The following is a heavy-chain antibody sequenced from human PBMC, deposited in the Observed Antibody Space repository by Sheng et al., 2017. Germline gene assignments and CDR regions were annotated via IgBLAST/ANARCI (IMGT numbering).Heavy chain of an antibody. CDR2: IIPILGIA. J-gene: IGHJ3*02. D-gene: IGHD6-13*01. Sequence: QVQLVQSGAEVKKPGSSVKVSCKASGGTFSSYTISWVRQAPGQGLEWMGRIIPILGIANYAQKFQGRVTITADKSTSTAYMELSSLRSEDTAVYYCARGCCSSSDAFDIWGQGTMVTVSS. CDR3: ARGCCSSSDAFDI. CDR1: GGTFSSYT. V-gene: IGHV1-69*02.